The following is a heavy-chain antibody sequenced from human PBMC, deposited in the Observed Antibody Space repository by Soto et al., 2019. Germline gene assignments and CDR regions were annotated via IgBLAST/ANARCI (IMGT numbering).Heavy chain of an antibody. J-gene: IGHJ6*02. D-gene: IGHD1-26*01. Sequence: EVQLVESGGGLVKPGGSLRLSCAASGFTFSSYSMNWVRQAPGKGLEWVSSISSSSSYIYYADSVKGRFTISRDNAKNSLYLQMNSLRAEDTAVYYCAREGRELRDYYYGMDVWGQGTTVTVSS. CDR2: ISSSSSYI. CDR3: AREGRELRDYYYGMDV. V-gene: IGHV3-21*01. CDR1: GFTFSSYS.